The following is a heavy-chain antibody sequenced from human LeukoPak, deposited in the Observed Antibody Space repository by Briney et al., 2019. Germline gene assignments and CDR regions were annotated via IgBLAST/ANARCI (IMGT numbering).Heavy chain of an antibody. CDR3: AKDNVKVTTIRRVPHYMDV. CDR2: ISSSSSYI. CDR1: GFTFSSYS. V-gene: IGHV3-21*01. Sequence: PGGSLRLSCAASGFTFSSYSMNWVRQAPGKGLEWVSSISSSSSYIYYADSVKGRFTISRDNAKNSLFLQMNSLRAEDTAVHYCAKDNVKVTTIRRVPHYMDVWGKGTTVTISS. J-gene: IGHJ6*03. D-gene: IGHD5-12*01.